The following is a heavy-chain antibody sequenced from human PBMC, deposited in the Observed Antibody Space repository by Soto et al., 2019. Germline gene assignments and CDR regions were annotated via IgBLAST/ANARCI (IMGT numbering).Heavy chain of an antibody. CDR2: ICFSGST. D-gene: IGHD6-13*01. J-gene: IGHJ4*02. V-gene: IGHV4-59*01. CDR1: GGSSSIYY. CDR3: AGTAPAAGTAALHD. Sequence: PWETLSLPCTASGGSSSIYYWSLSRQLPGKGREWSGYICFSGSTIYNPSLKSRVTISVDTSKNQLSLKLSSVTAADTAVYYCAGTAPAAGTAALHDWGEGPLVFVSS.